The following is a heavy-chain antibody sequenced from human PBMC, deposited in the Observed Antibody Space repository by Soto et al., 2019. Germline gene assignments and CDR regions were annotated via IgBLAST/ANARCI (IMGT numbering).Heavy chain of an antibody. Sequence: QLQLQESGPGLVKPSETLSLTCTVSGGSISSSSYYWGWIRQPPGKGLEWIGSIYYSGSTCYNPSLKSRVTISVDTSKNQFSLKLSTVTAADTAVYYCARSYVASGYYWGQGTLVTVSS. CDR2: IYYSGST. J-gene: IGHJ4*02. CDR3: ARSYVASGYY. CDR1: GGSISSSSYY. D-gene: IGHD3-16*01. V-gene: IGHV4-39*01.